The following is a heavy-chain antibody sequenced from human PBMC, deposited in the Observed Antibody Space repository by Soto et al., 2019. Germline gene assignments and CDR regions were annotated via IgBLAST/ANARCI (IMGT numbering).Heavy chain of an antibody. D-gene: IGHD5-12*01. CDR3: ARATSLPTWGYTAEVHYYYYYGMDV. CDR1: GGSISSGGYY. Sequence: SETLSLTCTVSGGSISSGGYYWSWIRQHPGKGLEWIGYIYYSGSTYYNPSLKSRVTIPVDTSKNQFSLKLSSVTAADTAVYYCARATSLPTWGYTAEVHYYYYYGMDVWRQETTVAVSS. CDR2: IYYSGST. V-gene: IGHV4-31*03. J-gene: IGHJ6*02.